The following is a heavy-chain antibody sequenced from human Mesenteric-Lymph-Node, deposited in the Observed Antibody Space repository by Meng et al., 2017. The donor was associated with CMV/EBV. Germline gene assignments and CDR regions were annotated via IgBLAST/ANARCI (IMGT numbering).Heavy chain of an antibody. CDR1: GYTFPNYA. V-gene: IGHV1-69*05. D-gene: IGHD2-2*01. Sequence: SVKVSCKASGYTFPNYAIRWVRQAPGQGLEWMGGIIPIFGTANYAQKFQGRVTITTDESTSTAYMELSSLRSEDTAVYYCARHDIVVVPAAHKYYYYGMDVWGQGTTVTVSS. CDR3: ARHDIVVVPAAHKYYYYGMDV. CDR2: IIPIFGTA. J-gene: IGHJ6*02.